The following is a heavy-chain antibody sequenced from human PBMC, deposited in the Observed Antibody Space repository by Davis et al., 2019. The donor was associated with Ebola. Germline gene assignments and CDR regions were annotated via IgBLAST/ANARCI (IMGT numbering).Heavy chain of an antibody. CDR1: GFTFSSYA. D-gene: IGHD2-8*01. J-gene: IGHJ4*02. V-gene: IGHV3-23*01. CDR3: AKMAIMGDPYFDY. CDR2: ISGSGGST. Sequence: GGSLRLSCAASGFTFSSYAMSWVRQAPGKGLEWVSAISGSGGSTYYADSVKGRFTISRDNSKDTVYLQMNSLSPDDTAVYYCAKMAIMGDPYFDYWGQGTLVTVSS.